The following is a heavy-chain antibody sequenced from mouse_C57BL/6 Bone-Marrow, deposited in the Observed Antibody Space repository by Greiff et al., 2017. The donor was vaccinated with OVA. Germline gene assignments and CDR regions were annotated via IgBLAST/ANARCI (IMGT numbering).Heavy chain of an antibody. D-gene: IGHD3-2*02. J-gene: IGHJ3*01. CDR3: AREGRETAQATGFAY. V-gene: IGHV1-59*01. Sequence: QVQLQQPGAELVRPGTSVKLSCKASGYTFTSYWMHWVKQRPGQGLEWIGVIDPSDSYTNYNQKFKGKATLTVDTSSSTAYMQLSSLTSEDSAVXYCAREGRETAQATGFAYWGQGTLVTVSA. CDR1: GYTFTSYW. CDR2: IDPSDSYT.